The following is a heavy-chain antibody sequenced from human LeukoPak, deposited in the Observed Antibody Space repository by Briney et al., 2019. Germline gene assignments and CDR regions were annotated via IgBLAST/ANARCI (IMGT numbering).Heavy chain of an antibody. J-gene: IGHJ4*02. D-gene: IGHD3-10*01. Sequence: GGSLRLSCAASGFTFSNFGMHWVRQAPGKGLEWVAVIWFDGSNKYYADSVKGRFTISRDNSKNTLYLQMDSLRAEDTALYYCARDESSGSLHFDYWGQGTLVTVS. CDR3: ARDESSGSLHFDY. CDR2: IWFDGSNK. CDR1: GFTFSNFG. V-gene: IGHV3-33*01.